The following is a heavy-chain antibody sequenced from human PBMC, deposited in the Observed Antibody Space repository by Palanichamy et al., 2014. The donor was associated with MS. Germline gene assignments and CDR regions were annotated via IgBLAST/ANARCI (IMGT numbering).Heavy chain of an antibody. CDR3: ARRPLSWFDP. CDR1: GYSISSGDF. J-gene: IGHJ5*02. V-gene: IGHV4-38-2*01. D-gene: IGHD6-6*01. CDR2: ISHSLNL. Sequence: QVQLQESGPGLVKPSETLSLTCAVSGYSISSGDFWDWIRQPPGKGLEWIGSISHSLNLYYNPSLRGRVSISNGRVSEITSPLNLMSATAADTAVYYCARRPLSWFDPWGQGTLVTVSS.